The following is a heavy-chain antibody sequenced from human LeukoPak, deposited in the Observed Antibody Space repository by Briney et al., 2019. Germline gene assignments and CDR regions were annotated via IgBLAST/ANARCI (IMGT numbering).Heavy chain of an antibody. CDR2: ISYDGSNK. CDR1: GFTFSSYA. V-gene: IGHV3-30-3*01. D-gene: IGHD3-3*01. J-gene: IGHJ3*02. CDR3: AKGGNVLRFLEWPPFRSFDI. Sequence: GGSLRLSCAASGFTFSSYAMHWVRQAPGKGLEWVAVISYDGSNKYYADSVKGRFTISRDNSKNTLYLQMNSLRAEDTAVYYCAKGGNVLRFLEWPPFRSFDIWGQGTMVTVSS.